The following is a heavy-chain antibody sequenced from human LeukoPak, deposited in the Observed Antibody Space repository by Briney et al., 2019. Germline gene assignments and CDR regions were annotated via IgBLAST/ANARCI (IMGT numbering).Heavy chain of an antibody. J-gene: IGHJ6*03. D-gene: IGHD3-3*02. CDR3: ARAFYPGYYSYMAV. CDR1: GFTFSSYS. V-gene: IGHV3-21*04. Sequence: GGSLRLSCAASGFTFSSYSMNWVRQAPGKGLEWVSSISSSSSYIYYADSVKGRFTISRDNAKNSLYLQMNSLRAEDTAVYYCARAFYPGYYSYMAVWGKGTTVTVSS. CDR2: ISSSSSYI.